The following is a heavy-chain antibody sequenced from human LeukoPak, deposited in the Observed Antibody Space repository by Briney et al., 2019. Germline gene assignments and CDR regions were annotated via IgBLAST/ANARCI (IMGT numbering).Heavy chain of an antibody. CDR1: GFTFSSYG. CDR2: IRGSGDTT. J-gene: IGHJ4*02. CDR3: AKRPGIAAAGSQFDY. D-gene: IGHD6-13*01. Sequence: LGGSLRLSCAASGFTFSSYGMSWVRQAPGKGLEWVSAIRGSGDTTYYADSVKGRFTISRDNSKNTMYLQMNSLRVEDTAIYYCAKRPGIAAAGSQFDYWGQGTLVTVSS. V-gene: IGHV3-23*01.